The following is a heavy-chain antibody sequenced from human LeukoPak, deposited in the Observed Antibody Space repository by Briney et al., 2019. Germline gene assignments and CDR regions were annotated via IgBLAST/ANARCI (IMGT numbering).Heavy chain of an antibody. CDR1: GYTFTNYA. CDR3: ARARSYNYDFWSGYRVSGEGDWFDP. CDR2: INTNTGNP. V-gene: IGHV7-4-1*02. Sequence: ASVKVSCKTSGYTFTNYALNWVRQAPGQGLEWMGWINTNTGNPTYAQGFTGRFVFSLDTSVSTAYLQISSLKAEDTAVYYCARARSYNYDFWSGYRVSGEGDWFDPWGQGTLVTVSS. D-gene: IGHD3-3*01. J-gene: IGHJ5*02.